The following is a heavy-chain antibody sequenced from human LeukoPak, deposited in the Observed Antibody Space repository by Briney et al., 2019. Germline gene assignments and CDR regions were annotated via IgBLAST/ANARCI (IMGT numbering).Heavy chain of an antibody. CDR2: VASKIHGGPT. Sequence: GGSLRLSCAASGFTFADHPLSWVRQAPGKGLEWVSFVASKIHGGPTEYAASVKGRFTMSRDDSRSIAYLQMNSLKTEDTAVYYCTAEMPGSSRASDYWGQGTLVTVSS. V-gene: IGHV3-49*04. CDR3: TAEMPGSSRASDY. J-gene: IGHJ4*02. D-gene: IGHD2-15*01. CDR1: GFTFADHP.